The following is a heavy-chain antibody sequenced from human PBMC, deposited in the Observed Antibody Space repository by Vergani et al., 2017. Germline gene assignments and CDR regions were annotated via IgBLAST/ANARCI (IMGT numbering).Heavy chain of an antibody. Sequence: EVQLVQSGAEVKKPGESLKISCKGSVYSFTSYWIGWVRQMPGKGLGWMGIIYPGESDNRYSPSFQGQVTISADKSISNAYLQWSSLKASDTAMYYCARVPYSSSSRLAVWFDPWGQGTLVTVSS. J-gene: IGHJ5*02. D-gene: IGHD6-6*01. CDR2: IYPGESDN. CDR3: ARVPYSSSSRLAVWFDP. CDR1: VYSFTSYW. V-gene: IGHV5-51*03.